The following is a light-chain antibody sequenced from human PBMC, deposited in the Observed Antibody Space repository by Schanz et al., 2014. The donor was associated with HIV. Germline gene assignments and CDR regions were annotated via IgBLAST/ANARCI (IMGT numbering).Light chain of an antibody. CDR1: QSISSG. V-gene: IGKV1-5*03. Sequence: DIQMTQSPSTLSASVGDRVSITCRSSQSISSGLAWYQQKPGKAPKLLIYKASGLQSGVPSRFRGSGSGTEFTLTISSLQSEDVATYFCQKYGSAPLTFGGGTKVEI. CDR3: QKYGSAPLT. J-gene: IGKJ4*01. CDR2: KAS.